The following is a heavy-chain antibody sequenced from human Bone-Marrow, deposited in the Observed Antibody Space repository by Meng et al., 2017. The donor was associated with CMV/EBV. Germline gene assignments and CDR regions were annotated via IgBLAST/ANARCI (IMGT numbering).Heavy chain of an antibody. Sequence: GGSLRLSCAASGFTFSSYSMNWVRQAPGKGLEWVSSISSSSSYIYYADSVKGRFTISRDNAKNSLYLQMNSLRAEDTAVYYCAREIVVVAAFDIWGQGPRVTGSS. D-gene: IGHD2-2*01. V-gene: IGHV3-21*01. J-gene: IGHJ3*02. CDR1: GFTFSSYS. CDR2: ISSSSSYI. CDR3: AREIVVVAAFDI.